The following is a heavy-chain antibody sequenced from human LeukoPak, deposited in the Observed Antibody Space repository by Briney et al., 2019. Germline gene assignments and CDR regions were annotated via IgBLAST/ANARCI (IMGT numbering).Heavy chain of an antibody. CDR1: GFPFNAYW. J-gene: IGHJ4*02. V-gene: IGHV3-7*03. CDR3: ARSLPYGTTWYGRSDF. D-gene: IGHD6-13*01. Sequence: GGSLRLSCAASGFPFNAYWMTWVRQAPGKGLEWVANIRQDGDTKYYVDSVKGRFTISRDNAMNSLYLQMNSLRAEDTAIYYCARSLPYGTTWYGRSDFWGQGTLVTVS. CDR2: IRQDGDTK.